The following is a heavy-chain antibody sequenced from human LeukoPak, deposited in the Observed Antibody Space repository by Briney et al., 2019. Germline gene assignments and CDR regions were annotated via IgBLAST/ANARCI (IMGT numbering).Heavy chain of an antibody. Sequence: PGGSLRLSCAASGFTFRNHGMHWVRQAPGKGLERVAIIWYDGSDEYYADSVKGRFTISRDNSKYTLYLQMNSLRAEDTAVYYCARDRSNSHMDVWGQGTTVTVSS. D-gene: IGHD4-11*01. CDR2: IWYDGSDE. CDR3: ARDRSNSHMDV. CDR1: GFTFRNHG. J-gene: IGHJ6*02. V-gene: IGHV3-33*01.